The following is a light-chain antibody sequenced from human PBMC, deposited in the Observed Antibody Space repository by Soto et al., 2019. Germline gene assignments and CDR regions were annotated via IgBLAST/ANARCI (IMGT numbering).Light chain of an antibody. CDR3: QQRSRT. J-gene: IGKJ4*01. Sequence: EIVLTQSPATLSLSPGETATLSCRASESVSRYLAWYQQKPGQAPRLLIYAASSRATGIPTRVSGSGSGTDFTLTSISLEPDDFDVYYWQQRSRTFGGGTKVEI. CDR2: AAS. CDR1: ESVSRY. V-gene: IGKV3-11*01.